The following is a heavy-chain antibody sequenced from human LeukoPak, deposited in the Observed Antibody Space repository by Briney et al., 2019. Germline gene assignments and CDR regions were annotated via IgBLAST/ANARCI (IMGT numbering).Heavy chain of an antibody. Sequence: GGSLRLSCAASGFTFSDYYMSWIRQAPGKGLECVSYIRGSGSDIYYADSVKGRFTISRDNAKNSLYLQMNSLRADDTAVYYCARGNYYCGGDCYTAEYFQHWGQGTLVTVSS. CDR2: IRGSGSDI. J-gene: IGHJ1*01. V-gene: IGHV3-11*04. D-gene: IGHD2-21*02. CDR3: ARGNYYCGGDCYTAEYFQH. CDR1: GFTFSDYY.